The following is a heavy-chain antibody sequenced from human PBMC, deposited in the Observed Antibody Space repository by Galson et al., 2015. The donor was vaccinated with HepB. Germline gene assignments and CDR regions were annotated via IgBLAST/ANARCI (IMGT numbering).Heavy chain of an antibody. CDR2: ISYDGSNK. D-gene: IGHD3-10*01. J-gene: IGHJ6*03. CDR1: FSSYG. Sequence: FSSYGMHWVRQAPGKGLEWVAVISYDGSNKYYADSVKGRFTISRDNSKNTLYLQMNSLRAEDTAVYYCAKRGAGKRAYYYMDVWGKGTTVTVSS. V-gene: IGHV3-30*18. CDR3: AKRGAGKRAYYYMDV.